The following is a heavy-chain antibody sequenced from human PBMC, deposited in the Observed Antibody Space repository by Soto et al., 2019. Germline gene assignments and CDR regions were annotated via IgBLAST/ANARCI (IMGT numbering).Heavy chain of an antibody. CDR1: GFTFSSYG. CDR2: IWYDGSNK. J-gene: IGHJ4*02. CDR3: ARDLFHRADRTLDY. D-gene: IGHD3-10*02. V-gene: IGHV3-33*01. Sequence: GGSLRLSCAASGFTFSSYGMHWVRQAPGKGLEWVAVIWYDGSNKYYADSVKGRFTISRDNSKNTLYLQMNSLRAEDTAVYYCARDLFHRADRTLDYWGQGTLVTVSS.